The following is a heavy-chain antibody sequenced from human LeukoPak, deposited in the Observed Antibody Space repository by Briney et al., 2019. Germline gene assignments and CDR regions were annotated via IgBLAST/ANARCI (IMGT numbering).Heavy chain of an antibody. CDR1: GYTFTSYG. CDR2: ISAYNGNT. J-gene: IGHJ4*02. V-gene: IGHV1-18*04. Sequence: ASVKVSCKASGYTFTSYGISWVRQAPGQGLEWMGWISAYNGNTDYAQKLQGRVTMTTDTSTSTAYMELRSLRSDDTAVYYCARDRFILGYCSGGSCPFDYWGQGTLVTVSS. D-gene: IGHD2-15*01. CDR3: ARDRFILGYCSGGSCPFDY.